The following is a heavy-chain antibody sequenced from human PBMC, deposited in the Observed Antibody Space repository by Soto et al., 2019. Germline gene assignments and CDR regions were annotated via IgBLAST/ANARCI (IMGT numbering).Heavy chain of an antibody. CDR3: VRDLWANWNPQMALDI. Sequence: PSQTLSLTCAISGDSVSSNSAAWNWIRQSPSGGLEWLGRTYYRSKWYNDYAVSVRSRITINPDTSKNQFSLRLNSVTPEDTAVYYCVRDLWANWNPQMALDIWGQGTMVTVSS. CDR2: TYYRSKWYN. D-gene: IGHD1-20*01. V-gene: IGHV6-1*01. J-gene: IGHJ3*02. CDR1: GDSVSSNSAA.